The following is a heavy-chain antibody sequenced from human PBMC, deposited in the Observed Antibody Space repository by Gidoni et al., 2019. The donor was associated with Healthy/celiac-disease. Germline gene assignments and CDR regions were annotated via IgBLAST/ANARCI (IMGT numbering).Heavy chain of an antibody. Sequence: QVQLQESGPGLVKPSQTLSLTCTVSGGSISSGGYYCSWFRQHPGKGLEWIGYIYYSGSTYYNPSLKSRVTISVDTSKNQFSLKLSSVTAADTAVYYCARDETYYYGSGSYNAFDIWGQGTMVTVSS. CDR1: GGSISSGGYY. J-gene: IGHJ3*02. V-gene: IGHV4-31*03. CDR3: ARDETYYYGSGSYNAFDI. CDR2: IYYSGST. D-gene: IGHD3-10*01.